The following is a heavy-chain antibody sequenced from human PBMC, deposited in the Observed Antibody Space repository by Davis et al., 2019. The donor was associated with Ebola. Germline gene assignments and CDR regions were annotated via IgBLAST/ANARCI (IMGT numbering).Heavy chain of an antibody. CDR2: IKHDGSEG. CDR3: TLLQEHL. CDR1: GFTFSSYW. J-gene: IGHJ6*01. V-gene: IGHV3-7*01. Sequence: GESLKISCAASGFTFSSYWMSWVRQAPGKGLVWVANIKHDGSEGYYVDSVKGRFTISRDNSKNTLYLQMNSFHQGPIGLPPGTLLQEHLWG.